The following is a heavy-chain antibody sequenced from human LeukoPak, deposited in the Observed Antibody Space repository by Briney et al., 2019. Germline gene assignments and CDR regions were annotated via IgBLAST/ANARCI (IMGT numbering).Heavy chain of an antibody. V-gene: IGHV5-51*01. CDR3: ARPTTVRGVITNWFDP. Sequence: GESLKISCKGSGYTFTSYWIGWVRQMPGKGLEWMGIIYPGDSDTRYSPSFQGQVTISADKSINTAYLQWSSLKASDTAMYYCARPTTVRGVITNWFDPWGQGTLVTVSS. CDR1: GYTFTSYW. CDR2: IYPGDSDT. J-gene: IGHJ5*02. D-gene: IGHD3-10*01.